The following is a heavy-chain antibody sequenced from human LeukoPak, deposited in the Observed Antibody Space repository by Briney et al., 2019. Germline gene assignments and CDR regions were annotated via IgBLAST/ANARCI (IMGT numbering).Heavy chain of an antibody. D-gene: IGHD5-12*01. CDR1: GFTFSRYW. J-gene: IGHJ4*02. CDR3: ARDFRGATAY. V-gene: IGHV3-7*01. CDR2: IKQDGSEK. Sequence: PGGSLRLSCAASGFTFSRYWMSWVRQAPGKGLEWVANIKQDGSEKYYVDSVKGRFTISRDNAKNSLYLQMNSLRAEDTVVYYCARDFRGATAYWGQGTLVTVSS.